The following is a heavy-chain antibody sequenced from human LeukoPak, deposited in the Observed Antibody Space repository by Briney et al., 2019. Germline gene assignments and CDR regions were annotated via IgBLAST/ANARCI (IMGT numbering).Heavy chain of an antibody. CDR3: ARGRINFSSGSLLY. Sequence: SETLSLTCTVSGGSISSSRYYWGWIRQPPGRGLEWIGSIYYSGSTYYNPSLKSRVTISVDSSKNQFSLKLTSVTAADTAVYYCARGRINFSSGSLLYWGQGTLVTVSS. V-gene: IGHV4-39*07. J-gene: IGHJ4*02. CDR2: IYYSGST. CDR1: GGSISSSRYY. D-gene: IGHD1-26*01.